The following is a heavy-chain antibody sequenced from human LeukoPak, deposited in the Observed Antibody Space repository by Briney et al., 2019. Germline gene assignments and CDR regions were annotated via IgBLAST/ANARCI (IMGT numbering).Heavy chain of an antibody. CDR3: AKARRVVDHFDY. D-gene: IGHD2-15*01. CDR1: GFTFSSYA. V-gene: IGHV3-23*01. Sequence: GGSLRLSCAASGFTFSSYAMSWVRQAPGKGLEWVSAISGSGGSTYYADSVKGRFTISRDNSKNTLYLQVNGLRAEDTAVYYCAKARRVVDHFDYWGQGTLVTVSS. CDR2: ISGSGGST. J-gene: IGHJ4*02.